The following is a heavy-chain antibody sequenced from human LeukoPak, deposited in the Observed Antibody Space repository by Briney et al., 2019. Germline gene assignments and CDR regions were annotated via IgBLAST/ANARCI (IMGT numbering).Heavy chain of an antibody. V-gene: IGHV3-9*01. CDR2: ISWNSGSI. CDR3: ATHYDIGYMDV. Sequence: PGGSLRLSCAASGFTFDDYAMHWVRQAPGKGLEWVSGISWNSGSIGYADSVKGRFTISRDNSKNTLYLQMNSLRAEDTAVYYCATHYDIGYMDVWGKGTTVTVSS. J-gene: IGHJ6*03. CDR1: GFTFDDYA. D-gene: IGHD3-9*01.